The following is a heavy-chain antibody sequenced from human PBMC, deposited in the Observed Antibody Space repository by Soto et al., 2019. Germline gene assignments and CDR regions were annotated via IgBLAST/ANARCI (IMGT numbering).Heavy chain of an antibody. Sequence: PGGSLRLSCAASGFTFSSYWMSWVRQAPGKGLEWVANIKQDGSEKYYVDSVKGRFTISRDNAKNSLYLQMNSLRAEDTAVYYCARMNRPPFGPYYYYMDVWGKGTTVTVSS. D-gene: IGHD3-16*01. V-gene: IGHV3-7*01. CDR1: GFTFSSYW. CDR2: IKQDGSEK. J-gene: IGHJ6*03. CDR3: ARMNRPPFGPYYYYMDV.